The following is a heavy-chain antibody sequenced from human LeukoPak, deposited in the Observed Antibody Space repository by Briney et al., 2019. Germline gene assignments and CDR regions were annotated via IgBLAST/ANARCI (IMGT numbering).Heavy chain of an antibody. CDR3: ARVAYCGGDCYSLDYYYMDV. CDR1: GFTFSSYW. CDR2: INDAGSDA. Sequence: GGSLRLSCTASGFTFSSYWMHWVRQVPGKGLVWVSRINDAGSDATYADSVKGRFTISRDNAENTLYLQINSLRAEDTAVYYCARVAYCGGDCYSLDYYYMDVWGKGTTVTVSS. V-gene: IGHV3-74*01. J-gene: IGHJ6*03. D-gene: IGHD2-21*02.